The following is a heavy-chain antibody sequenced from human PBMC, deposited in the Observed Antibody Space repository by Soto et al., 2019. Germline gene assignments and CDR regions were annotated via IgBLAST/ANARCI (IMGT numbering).Heavy chain of an antibody. CDR2: INPNSGGT. CDR3: ASIGGYCSSTSCSKREDYYYYGMDV. Sequence: GASVKVSCKASGYTFTGYYMHWARQAPGQGLEWMGWINPNSGGTNYAQKFQGRVTMTRDTSISTAYMELSRLRSDDTAVYYCASIGGYCSSTSCSKREDYYYYGMDVWGQGTTVTVSS. J-gene: IGHJ6*02. CDR1: GYTFTGYY. V-gene: IGHV1-2*02. D-gene: IGHD2-2*01.